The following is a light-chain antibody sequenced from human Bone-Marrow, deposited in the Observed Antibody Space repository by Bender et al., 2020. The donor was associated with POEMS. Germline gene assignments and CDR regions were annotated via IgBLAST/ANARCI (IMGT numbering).Light chain of an antibody. CDR3: SSYTSSLAV. Sequence: QSALTQPASVSGSPGQSITISCTGSSSDVGAYNLVSWYQQHPDKAPKLIIYEVTKRPSGVSNRFSGSKSGNTASLTISVLQTEDEADYYCSSYTSSLAVFGGGTKLTVL. V-gene: IGLV2-14*02. CDR2: EVT. J-gene: IGLJ3*02. CDR1: SSDVGAYNL.